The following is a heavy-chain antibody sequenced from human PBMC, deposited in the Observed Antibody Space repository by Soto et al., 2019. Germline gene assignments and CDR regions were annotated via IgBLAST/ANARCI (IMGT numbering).Heavy chain of an antibody. V-gene: IGHV3-66*01. D-gene: IGHD6-19*01. CDR2: IYSGGST. CDR3: TTDLLAVAGPLDY. J-gene: IGHJ4*02. CDR1: GFTVSSNY. Sequence: PGGSLRLSCAASGFTVSSNYMSWVRQAPGKGLEWVSVIYSGGSTYYADSVKGRFTISRDNSKNTLYLQMNSLRAEDTAVYYCTTDLLAVAGPLDYWGQGTLVTVSS.